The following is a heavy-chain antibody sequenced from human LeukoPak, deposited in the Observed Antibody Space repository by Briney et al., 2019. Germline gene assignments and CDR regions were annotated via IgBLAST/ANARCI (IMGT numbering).Heavy chain of an antibody. D-gene: IGHD4-17*01. V-gene: IGHV1-46*01. CDR2: INPSGGST. J-gene: IGHJ4*02. CDR3: ARESTVTTSRLFDY. Sequence: ASVKVSCKASGYTFTSYYMHWVRQAPGQGLEWMGIINPSGGSTSYAQKLQGRVTMSRDMSTSTVYMELNSLRSEDTAVYYCARESTVTTSRLFDYWGQGTLVTVSS. CDR1: GYTFTSYY.